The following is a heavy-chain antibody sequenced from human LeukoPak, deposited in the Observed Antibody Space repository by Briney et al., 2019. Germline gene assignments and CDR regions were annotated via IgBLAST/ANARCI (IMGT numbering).Heavy chain of an antibody. CDR3: AREASYSSSWATFDY. D-gene: IGHD6-13*01. CDR2: ISISHSTM. V-gene: IGHV3-48*01. Sequence: GGSLRLSCAASGFTFDSFSINWVRQAPGKGLEWVSYISISHSTMYFEDSVKGRFTISRDNAKNSVYLQMNSLRAEDTAVYYCAREASYSSSWATFDYWGQGTLVTVSS. CDR1: GFTFDSFS. J-gene: IGHJ4*02.